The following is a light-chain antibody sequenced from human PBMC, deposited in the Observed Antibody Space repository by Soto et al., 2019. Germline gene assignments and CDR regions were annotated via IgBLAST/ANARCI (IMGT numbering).Light chain of an antibody. Sequence: DIPLTQSHSTLSASLGDPVPVXCRASQSVSGWLAWYQQKPGKAPKLLIYAASSLQSGVPSRFSGSGSGTDFTLTISSLQPEDFATYYCQQANSFPLTFGGGTKVDIK. CDR3: QQANSFPLT. CDR2: AAS. V-gene: IGKV1-12*01. CDR1: QSVSGW. J-gene: IGKJ4*01.